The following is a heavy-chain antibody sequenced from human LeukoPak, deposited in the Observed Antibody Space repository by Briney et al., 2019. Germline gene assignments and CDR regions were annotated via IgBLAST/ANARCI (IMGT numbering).Heavy chain of an antibody. CDR2: IYYSGST. D-gene: IGHD5-24*01. J-gene: IGHJ5*02. Sequence: SETLSLTCTVSGGSIISSSYYWGWIRQPQGKGLEWIGSIYYSGSTYYNPSLKSRVTISVDTSKNQFSLKLFSVTAADTAVYYCARDNSVRDEAWWFNPWGQGTLVTVSS. CDR1: GGSIISSSYY. CDR3: ARDNSVRDEAWWFNP. V-gene: IGHV4-39*07.